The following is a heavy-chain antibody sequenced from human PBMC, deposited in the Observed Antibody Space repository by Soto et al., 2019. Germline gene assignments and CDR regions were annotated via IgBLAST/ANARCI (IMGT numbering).Heavy chain of an antibody. V-gene: IGHV1-18*01. CDR1: GYTFTSYG. D-gene: IGHD3-10*01. J-gene: IGHJ6*03. Sequence: ASVKVSCKASGYTFTSYGISWVRQAPGQGLEWMGWISAYNGNTNYAQKLQGRVTMTTDTSTSTAYMELRSLKTEDTAVYYCTRQAFGGPDYYYYYMDVWGKGTTVTVSS. CDR2: ISAYNGNT. CDR3: TRQAFGGPDYYYYYMDV.